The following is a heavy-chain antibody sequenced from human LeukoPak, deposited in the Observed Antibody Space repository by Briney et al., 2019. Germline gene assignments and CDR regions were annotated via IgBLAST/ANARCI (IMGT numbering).Heavy chain of an antibody. CDR2: ISGSGGST. CDR1: GFTFSSYE. V-gene: IGHV3-23*01. D-gene: IGHD5-12*01. J-gene: IGHJ6*03. CDR3: AKVSGYDQKYYYYYMDV. Sequence: GGSLRLSCAASGFTFSSYEMNWVRQAPGKGLEWVSAISGSGGSTYYADSVKGRFTISRDNSKNTLYLQMNSLRAEDTAVYYCAKVSGYDQKYYYYYMDVWGKGTTVTVSS.